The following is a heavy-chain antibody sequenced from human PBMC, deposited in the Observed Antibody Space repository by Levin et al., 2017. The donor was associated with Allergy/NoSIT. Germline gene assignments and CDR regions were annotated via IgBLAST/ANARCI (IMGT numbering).Heavy chain of an antibody. CDR3: ARVKDYGDPYYFDY. CDR1: GGSISSYY. Sequence: SETLSLTCTVSGGSISSYYWSWIRQPPGKGLEWIGYIYYSGSTNYNPSLKSRVTISVDTSKNQFSLKLSSVTAADTAVYYCARVKDYGDPYYFDYWGQGTLVTVSS. J-gene: IGHJ4*02. V-gene: IGHV4-59*01. D-gene: IGHD4-17*01. CDR2: IYYSGST.